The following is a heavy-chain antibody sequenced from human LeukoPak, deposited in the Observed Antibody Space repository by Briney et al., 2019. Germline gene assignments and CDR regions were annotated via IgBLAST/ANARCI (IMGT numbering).Heavy chain of an antibody. CDR1: GYTFTGYY. V-gene: IGHV1-2*02. CDR2: INPYSGGT. D-gene: IGHD5-12*01. Sequence: GASVKVSCKASGYTFTGYYMHWVRQAPGQGLEWMGWINPYSGGTNYAQKSQGRVTMTRDTSISTAYMELSRLRSDDTAVYYCATSGYGEDWFDPWGQGTLVTVSS. CDR3: ATSGYGEDWFDP. J-gene: IGHJ5*02.